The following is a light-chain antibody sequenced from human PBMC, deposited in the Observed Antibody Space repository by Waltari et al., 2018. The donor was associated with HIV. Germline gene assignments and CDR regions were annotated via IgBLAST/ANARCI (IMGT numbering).Light chain of an antibody. J-gene: IGLJ2*01. CDR1: TSNIGNNP. CDR3: GVWDSSLHPGVV. V-gene: IGLV1-51*01. Sequence: QSVLTQPPSVSAAPGQKVTLSCSGGTSNIGNNPVSWYRQFPGTAPNLPTFDNTKRPPGSPDRLSGSKSGTSATLVITGLQTGDEADYYCGVWDSSLHPGVVFGGGTRLTVL. CDR2: DNT.